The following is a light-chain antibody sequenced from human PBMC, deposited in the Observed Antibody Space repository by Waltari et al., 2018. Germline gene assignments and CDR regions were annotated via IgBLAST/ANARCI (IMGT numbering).Light chain of an antibody. Sequence: DIQMTQSPSPLSASVGDRVTITCRASQTIYNSLNWYQHKPGKAPKLLISDTSTLQSGVPSRFSGRGSGTEFTLTISRLQPEDFGTDYCQQSYTLPYTFGQGTKLDI. V-gene: IGKV1-39*01. CDR3: QQSYTLPYT. J-gene: IGKJ2*01. CDR1: QTIYNS. CDR2: DTS.